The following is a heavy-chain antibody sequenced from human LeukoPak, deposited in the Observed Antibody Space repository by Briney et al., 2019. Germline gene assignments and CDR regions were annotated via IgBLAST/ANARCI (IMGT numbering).Heavy chain of an antibody. CDR1: GGSISSGTYY. CDR2: ISYTGST. J-gene: IGHJ4*02. V-gene: IGHV4-39*07. Sequence: SETLSLTCTVSGGSISSGTYYWGWIRQPPGKGLEWIGSISYTGSTYYNPSLKSRVTISVDTSKNQFSLKLSSVTAADTAVYYCAADYSGNYHVEFDYWGQGTLVTVSS. D-gene: IGHD1-26*01. CDR3: AADYSGNYHVEFDY.